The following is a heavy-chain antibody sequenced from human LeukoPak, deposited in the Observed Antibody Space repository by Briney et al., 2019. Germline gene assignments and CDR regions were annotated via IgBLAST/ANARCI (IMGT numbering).Heavy chain of an antibody. V-gene: IGHV3-9*01. Sequence: GGSLRLSCAGSGFTFYDYATHWVRYTPGKGLEWVSGISWNSGNIAYADFVGGRFTISRDNAKNSLSLQMNSLSDEDTAVYYCAKDAYGGATFFYYMDVWGKGTTVTVSS. J-gene: IGHJ6*03. D-gene: IGHD2/OR15-2a*01. CDR2: ISWNSGNI. CDR3: AKDAYGGATFFYYMDV. CDR1: GFTFYDYA.